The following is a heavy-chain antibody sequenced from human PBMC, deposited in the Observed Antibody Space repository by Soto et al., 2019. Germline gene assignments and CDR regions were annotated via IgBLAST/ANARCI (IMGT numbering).Heavy chain of an antibody. J-gene: IGHJ6*02. V-gene: IGHV4-34*01. Sequence: SETLSLTCAVYGGSFSGYYWSWIRQPPGKGLEWIGEINHSGSTNYNPSLKSRVTISVDTSKNQFSLKLSSVTAADTAVYYCARGLENVVVPAAMGYYYYGMDVWGQGTTVTVSS. CDR2: INHSGST. D-gene: IGHD2-2*03. CDR1: GGSFSGYY. CDR3: ARGLENVVVPAAMGYYYYGMDV.